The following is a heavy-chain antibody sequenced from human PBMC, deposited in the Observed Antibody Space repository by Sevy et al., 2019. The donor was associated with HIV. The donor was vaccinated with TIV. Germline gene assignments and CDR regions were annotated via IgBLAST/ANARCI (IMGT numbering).Heavy chain of an antibody. D-gene: IGHD4-17*01. CDR1: GFPFGSYE. Sequence: GGSLRLSCTASGFPFGSYEMNWVRQAPGKGLEWVSYISNSGSAKYYSDSVRGRFTISRDKAKNSLYLQMNGLRAEDTAVYYCARDLPPSATTVAHFDYWGRGTLVTVSS. CDR3: ARDLPPSATTVAHFDY. CDR2: ISNSGSAK. V-gene: IGHV3-48*03. J-gene: IGHJ4*02.